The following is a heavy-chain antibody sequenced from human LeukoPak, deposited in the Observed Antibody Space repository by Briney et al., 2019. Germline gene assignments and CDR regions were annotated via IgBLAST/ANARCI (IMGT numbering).Heavy chain of an antibody. J-gene: IGHJ5*02. D-gene: IGHD3-3*01. CDR3: ASCKSLDFWSGYLAWFDP. CDR2: INHSGST. CDR1: GGSFSGYY. Sequence: SETLSLTCAVYGGSFSGYYWSWIRQPPGKGLEWIGEINHSGSTNYNPSLKSRVTISVDTSKNQFSLKLSSVTAAETAVYYCASCKSLDFWSGYLAWFDPWGQGTLVTVSS. V-gene: IGHV4-34*01.